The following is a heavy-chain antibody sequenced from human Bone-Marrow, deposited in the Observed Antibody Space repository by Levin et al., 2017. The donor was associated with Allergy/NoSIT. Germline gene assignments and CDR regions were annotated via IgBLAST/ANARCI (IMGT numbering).Heavy chain of an antibody. CDR2: IGGDNYTK. CDR3: AREGSWSSTWLGNYYFDY. J-gene: IGHJ4*02. D-gene: IGHD6-13*01. V-gene: IGHV3-48*01. CDR1: GFTFSSYG. Sequence: GGSLRLSCDASGFTFSSYGIIWVRQAPGKGLEWVSYIGGDNYTKYYADSVKGLFTISRDNDKKSLYLQMNSLRGEDTAVYYCAREGSWSSTWLGNYYFDYWGQGTLVTVSS.